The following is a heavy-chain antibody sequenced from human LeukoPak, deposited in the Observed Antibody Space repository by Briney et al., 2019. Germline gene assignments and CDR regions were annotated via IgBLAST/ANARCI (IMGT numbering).Heavy chain of an antibody. Sequence: SQTLSLTCTVSGGSISSGSYYWSWIRQPAGKGLEWIGRIYTSGSTNYNPSLKSRVTISVDTSKNQFSLKLSSVTAADTAVYYCARVGGDRPSHYFDYWGQGTLVTVSS. V-gene: IGHV4-61*02. CDR1: GGSISSGSYY. J-gene: IGHJ4*02. D-gene: IGHD2-21*02. CDR3: ARVGGDRPSHYFDY. CDR2: IYTSGST.